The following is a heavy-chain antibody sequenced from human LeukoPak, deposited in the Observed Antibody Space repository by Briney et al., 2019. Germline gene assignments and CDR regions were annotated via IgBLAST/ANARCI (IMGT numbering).Heavy chain of an antibody. V-gene: IGHV3-30*18. Sequence: GGSLRLSCAGSGFTPSNCAMNWVRQAPGKGLEWVAVISYDGSNKYYADSVKGRFTISRDNSKNTLYLQMNSLRAEDTAVYYCAKDRDYGDYLFDYWGQGTLVTVSS. CDR3: AKDRDYGDYLFDY. D-gene: IGHD4-17*01. J-gene: IGHJ4*02. CDR1: GFTPSNCA. CDR2: ISYDGSNK.